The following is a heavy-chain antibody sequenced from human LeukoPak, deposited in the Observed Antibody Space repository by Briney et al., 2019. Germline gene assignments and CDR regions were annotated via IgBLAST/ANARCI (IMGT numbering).Heavy chain of an antibody. CDR1: GGSISSGGYY. CDR2: IYYSGST. V-gene: IGHV4-31*03. Sequence: PSQTLSLTCTVSGGSISSGGYYWSWIRQHPGKGLEWIGYIYYSGSTYYSPSLKSRVTISVDTSKNQFSLKLSSVTAADTAVYYCASQIRFLEWSSSYYFDYWGQGTLVTVSS. D-gene: IGHD3-3*01. CDR3: ASQIRFLEWSSSYYFDY. J-gene: IGHJ4*02.